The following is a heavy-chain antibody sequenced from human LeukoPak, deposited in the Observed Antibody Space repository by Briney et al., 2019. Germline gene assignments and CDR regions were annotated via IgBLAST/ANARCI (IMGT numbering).Heavy chain of an antibody. D-gene: IGHD2-15*01. V-gene: IGHV3-30*04. CDR2: ISYDGSNK. J-gene: IGHJ4*02. Sequence: PGGSLRLSCAASGFIFSNYAMHWVRQAPGKGLEWVAVISYDGSNKYYADSVKGRFTISRDNAKNTLYLQMNSLRAGDTAVYYCASTPNGVAAIYFDYWGQGTWSPSPQ. CDR3: ASTPNGVAAIYFDY. CDR1: GFIFSNYA.